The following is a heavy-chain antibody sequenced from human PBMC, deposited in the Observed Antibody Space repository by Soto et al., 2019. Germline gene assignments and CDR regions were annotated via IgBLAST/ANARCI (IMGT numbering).Heavy chain of an antibody. J-gene: IGHJ5*02. V-gene: IGHV3-23*01. D-gene: IGHD2-2*01. Sequence: EVQLLESGGGLVQPGGSLTLSCTASGVNFRNFVMTWVRQAPGKGLEWVSAITGGGITTYFEDFVEGRFTISRENSTNTLDLEMNSLRAEDSAGYYCVKVSAAMPEGNWFDPWGQGTLVTVSS. CDR1: GVNFRNFV. CDR3: VKVSAAMPEGNWFDP. CDR2: ITGGGITT.